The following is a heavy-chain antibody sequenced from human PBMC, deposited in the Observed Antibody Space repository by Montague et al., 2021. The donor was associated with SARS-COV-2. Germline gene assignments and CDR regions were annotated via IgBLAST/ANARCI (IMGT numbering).Heavy chain of an antibody. J-gene: IGHJ4*02. V-gene: IGHV2-70*04. D-gene: IGHD3-9*01. CDR1: GFSLSTSGMR. Sequence: PALVKPTQTLTLTCTFSGFSLSTSGMRASWIRQPPGKALEWLARIDWXADKFYSTSLKTRLTISKDTSKNQVVLTMTNMDPVDTATYYCARSYYDILTAYYTPFDYWGQGTLVTVSS. CDR2: IDWXADK. CDR3: ARSYYDILTAYYTPFDY.